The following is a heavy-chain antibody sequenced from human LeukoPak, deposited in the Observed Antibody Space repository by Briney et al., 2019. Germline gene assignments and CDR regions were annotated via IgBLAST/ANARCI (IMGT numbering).Heavy chain of an antibody. V-gene: IGHV3-21*01. CDR1: GFTLSSYS. J-gene: IGHJ4*02. D-gene: IGHD1-1*01. CDR2: ISSSSGYV. Sequence: GGSLRLSCAASGFTLSSYSMNWVRQAPGKGLEWVSSISSSSGYVFYADSMKGRLTVSRDNSKNSLYLQMNTLRAEDTAVYYCARLPEGTWPIDFWGQGTRVSVSS. CDR3: ARLPEGTWPIDF.